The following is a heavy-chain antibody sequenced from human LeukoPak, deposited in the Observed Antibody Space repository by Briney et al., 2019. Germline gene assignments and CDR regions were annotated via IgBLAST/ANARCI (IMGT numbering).Heavy chain of an antibody. CDR2: ISAYNGNT. D-gene: IGHD3-10*01. CDR1: GYTFTSYG. J-gene: IGHJ6*03. Sequence: GASVKVSCKASGYTFTSYGISWVRQAPGQGLEWMGWISAYNGNTNYAQKLQGRVTMTTDTSTSTAYMELRSLRSDDTAVYYCARESQGSGIGNYYYMDVWGKGTTVTISS. CDR3: ARESQGSGIGNYYYMDV. V-gene: IGHV1-18*01.